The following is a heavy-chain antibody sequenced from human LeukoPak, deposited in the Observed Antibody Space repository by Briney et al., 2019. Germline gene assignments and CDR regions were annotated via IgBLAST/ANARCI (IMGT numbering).Heavy chain of an antibody. D-gene: IGHD3-10*01. CDR2: IKSKSDGGTT. CDR1: GFTFSTYA. CDR3: ATPGSLFDY. Sequence: GGSLRLSGAASGFTFSTYAMSWVRQAPGKGLEWVGRIKSKSDGGTTDYAAPVNGRFTISRDDSKNTLYLQMNSLKTENTAVYYCATPGSLFDYWGQGTLVTVSS. J-gene: IGHJ4*02. V-gene: IGHV3-15*01.